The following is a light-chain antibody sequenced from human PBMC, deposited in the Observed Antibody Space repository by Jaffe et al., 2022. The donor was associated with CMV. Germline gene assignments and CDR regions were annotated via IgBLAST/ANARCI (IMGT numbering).Light chain of an antibody. CDR1: ALPKQY. J-gene: IGLJ3*02. CDR2: KDF. CDR3: QSSDTSGIYRV. V-gene: IGLV3-25*03. Sequence: SYELTQPPSVSVSPGQTARITCSGDALPKQYAHWYQQKSGQAPVLVIYKDFERSSGIPERFSGSSSGTTATLTIRGVQAEDEGDYYCQSSDTSGIYRVFGGGTKLTVL.